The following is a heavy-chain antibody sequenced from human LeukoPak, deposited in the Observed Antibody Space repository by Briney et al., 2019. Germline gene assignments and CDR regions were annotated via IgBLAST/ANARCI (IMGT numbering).Heavy chain of an antibody. J-gene: IGHJ4*02. V-gene: IGHV1-2*02. CDR3: ARDPIPSSGWYVYDY. Sequence: GASVKVSCKASGYTFTGYYMHWVRQAPGQGLEWMGWINPNSGGTNYAQKFQGRVTMTRDTSISTAYMELSRLRSDDTAVYYCARDPIPSSGWYVYDYWGQGTLVTVSS. D-gene: IGHD6-19*01. CDR1: GYTFTGYY. CDR2: INPNSGGT.